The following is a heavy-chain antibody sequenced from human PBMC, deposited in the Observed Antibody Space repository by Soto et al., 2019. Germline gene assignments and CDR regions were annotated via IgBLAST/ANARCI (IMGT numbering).Heavy chain of an antibody. D-gene: IGHD6-6*01. Sequence: QVQMVQSGAEVKKPGASVKVSCKASGYTFTNYGLSWVRQAPGQGLEWMGWINVYNGLTNYAQKLLGRVTMTTDTSTNTAYMKLRSLGSDDTAVYYCTRDVRWGSSSSEVDYWGQGTLVTVSS. J-gene: IGHJ4*02. CDR1: GYTFTNYG. V-gene: IGHV1-18*01. CDR2: INVYNGLT. CDR3: TRDVRWGSSSSEVDY.